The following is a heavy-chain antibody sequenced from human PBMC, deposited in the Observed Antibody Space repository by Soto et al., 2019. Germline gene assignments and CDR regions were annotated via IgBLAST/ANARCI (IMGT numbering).Heavy chain of an antibody. CDR1: GGSISTGGYY. Sequence: QVQLQESGPGLVKPSQTLSLTCTVSGGSISTGGYYWNWTRQHPGKGLAWIGYFYYSGSTYSNPSLKSRVTISVNTSKNQFSLKLSSVTAADTAVYYCARSVFPWGQGTLVTVSS. CDR2: FYYSGST. J-gene: IGHJ5*02. CDR3: ARSVFP. V-gene: IGHV4-31*03.